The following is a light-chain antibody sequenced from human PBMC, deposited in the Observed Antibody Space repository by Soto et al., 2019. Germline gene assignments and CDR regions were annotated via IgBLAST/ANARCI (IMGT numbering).Light chain of an antibody. CDR3: QQYNNWPPN. Sequence: ENVLTQSPGTLVLSPWYRATLSCRSSQSVGSNAVVWFQQKPGQAPRLLIYDASTRAPGIPARFSGSGSGTELTLTISSLQSDDFAVYHCQQYNNWPPNFGHGTRREIK. V-gene: IGKV3-15*01. J-gene: IGKJ5*01. CDR1: QSVGSN. CDR2: DAS.